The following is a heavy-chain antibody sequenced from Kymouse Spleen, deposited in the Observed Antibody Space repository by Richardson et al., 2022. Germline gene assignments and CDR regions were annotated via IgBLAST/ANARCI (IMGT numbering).Heavy chain of an antibody. CDR1: GGSVSSGSYY. CDR2: IYYSGST. D-gene: IGHD1-7*01. CDR3: ARDETGTTYYYYYGMDV. V-gene: IGHV4-61*01. J-gene: IGHJ6*02. Sequence: QVQLQESGPGLVKPSETLSLTCTVSGGSVSSGSYYWSWIRQPPGKGLEWIGYIYYSGSTNYNPSLKSRVTISVDTSKNQFSLKLSSVTAADTAVYYCARDETGTTYYYYYGMDVWGQGTTVTVSS.